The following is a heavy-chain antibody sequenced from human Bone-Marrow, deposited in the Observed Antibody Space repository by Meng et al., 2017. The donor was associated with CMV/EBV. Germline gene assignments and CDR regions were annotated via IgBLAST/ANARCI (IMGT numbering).Heavy chain of an antibody. CDR1: GGSFSGYY. J-gene: IGHJ2*01. D-gene: IGHD2-2*01. V-gene: IGHV4-34*01. CDR3: ARDLYCSSTSCQNWYFDL. CDR2: INHSGST. Sequence: GSLRLSCAVYGGSFSGYYWSWIRQPPGKGLEWIGEINHSGSTNYNPSLKSRVTISVDTSKNQFSLKLSSVTAADTAVYYCARDLYCSSTSCQNWYFDLWGRGTLVTVST.